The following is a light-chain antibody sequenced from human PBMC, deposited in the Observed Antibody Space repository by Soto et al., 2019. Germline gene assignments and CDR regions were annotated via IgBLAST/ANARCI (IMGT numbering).Light chain of an antibody. V-gene: IGLV2-14*01. Sequence: ALTQPASVSGSPGQSITISCTGTSSDVGDYNYVSWYQQHPGKAPKLIIYGVSNRPSGISNRFSGSKSGNTASLTISGLQAEDEADYYCSSYTSTNTLVFGGGTKLTVL. CDR1: SSDVGDYNY. CDR2: GVS. CDR3: SSYTSTNTLV. J-gene: IGLJ2*01.